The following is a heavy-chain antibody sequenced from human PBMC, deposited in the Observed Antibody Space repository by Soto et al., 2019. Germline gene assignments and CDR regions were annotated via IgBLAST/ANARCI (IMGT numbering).Heavy chain of an antibody. J-gene: IGHJ5*02. CDR2: IYYSGST. CDR3: ARVGGINWFDP. V-gene: IGHV4-31*03. CDR1: GGSISSGGYY. D-gene: IGHD3-16*01. Sequence: QVQLQESGLGLVKPSQTLSLTCTVSGGSISSGGYYWSWIRQHPGKGLEWIGYIYYSGSTYYNPSLKXRXTXSXXTSKNQFSLKLSSVTAADTAVYYCARVGGINWFDPWGQGTLVTVSS.